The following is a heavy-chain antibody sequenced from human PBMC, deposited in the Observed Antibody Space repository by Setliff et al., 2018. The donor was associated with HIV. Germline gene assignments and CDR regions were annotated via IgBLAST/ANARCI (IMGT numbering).Heavy chain of an antibody. CDR1: GGTFSNYA. V-gene: IGHV1-69*13. J-gene: IGHJ4*02. CDR3: ARWSDIVATRGFDY. D-gene: IGHD5-12*01. CDR2: IIPIFGTA. Sequence: SVKVSCKASGGTFSNYAINWVRQAPGQGLECMGGIIPIFGTANYAQKFQGRVTITADESTSTAYMELSSLRSEDTAVYYCARWSDIVATRGFDYWGQGTLVTVSS.